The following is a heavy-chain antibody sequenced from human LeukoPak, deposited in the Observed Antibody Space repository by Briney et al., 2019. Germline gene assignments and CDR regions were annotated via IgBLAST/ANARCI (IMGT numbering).Heavy chain of an antibody. Sequence: GGSLRLSCAASGFTFSSYWMHWVRQAPGKGLMCVSRIGTAGSRTTYADYVPGRFTIPRDNDNNTLYLKMNSLRAEDTAVYYCVRDKSGDNADAFDIWGQGTLVTVSS. V-gene: IGHV3-74*01. CDR1: GFTFSSYW. CDR2: IGTAGSRT. D-gene: IGHD4-23*01. J-gene: IGHJ3*02. CDR3: VRDKSGDNADAFDI.